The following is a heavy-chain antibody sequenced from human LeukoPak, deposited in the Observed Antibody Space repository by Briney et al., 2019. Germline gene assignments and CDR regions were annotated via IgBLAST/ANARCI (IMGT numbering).Heavy chain of an antibody. D-gene: IGHD3-16*01. J-gene: IGHJ4*02. CDR2: IKEDGSKT. Sequence: PRGSLRLSCAASGFTFRSYWMSWVRQVPGKGLQWVANIKEDGSKTYYVDSVKGRFTISGDNAKNSLCLEMNSLRADDTAVYYCARDYANIVDYWGQGTLVTVSS. CDR1: GFTFRSYW. CDR3: ARDYANIVDY. V-gene: IGHV3-7*03.